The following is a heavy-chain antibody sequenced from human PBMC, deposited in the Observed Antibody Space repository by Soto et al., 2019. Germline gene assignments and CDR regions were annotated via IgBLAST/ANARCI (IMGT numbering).Heavy chain of an antibody. Sequence: QVQLVQSGAEVKEPGASVKVSCKASGYSFQNDHMHWVRQAPGQGLEWMGIIHPSGDTKTYAQRFQGRLAMTRDTSTSTAYMELSSLTSEDTAVYFCARDLWGSWTVDYWGQGTLVTVSS. CDR1: GYSFQNDH. CDR3: ARDLWGSWTVDY. V-gene: IGHV1-46*02. J-gene: IGHJ4*02. D-gene: IGHD3-16*01. CDR2: IHPSGDTK.